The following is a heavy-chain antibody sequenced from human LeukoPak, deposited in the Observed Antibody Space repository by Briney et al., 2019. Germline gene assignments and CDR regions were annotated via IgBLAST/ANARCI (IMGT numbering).Heavy chain of an antibody. CDR1: GGSISSGDYY. J-gene: IGHJ4*02. Sequence: SQTLSPTCTVSGGSISSGDYYWSWIRQPPGKGLEWIGYIYYSGSTYYNPSLKSRVTISVDTSKNQFSLKLSSVTAAGTAVYYCARGGDYYDSSGYYPNDYWGQGTLVTVSS. CDR2: IYYSGST. D-gene: IGHD3-22*01. CDR3: ARGGDYYDSSGYYPNDY. V-gene: IGHV4-30-4*01.